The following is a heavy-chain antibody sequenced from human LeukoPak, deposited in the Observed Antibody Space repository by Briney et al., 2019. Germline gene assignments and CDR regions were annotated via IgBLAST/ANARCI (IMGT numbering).Heavy chain of an antibody. V-gene: IGHV1-2*02. J-gene: IGHJ6*02. CDR2: INPNSGDT. D-gene: IGHD5-18*01. CDR1: GDTFTDYY. CDR3: ATAGGYSYGYYGMDV. Sequence: ASVKVSCKASGDTFTDYYMHWVRQAPGQGLEWMGWINPNSGDTNYAQRFQGRVTMTRDTSITTAYMELTWVRSDDTAVYYCATAGGYSYGYYGMDVWGQGTTVTVSS.